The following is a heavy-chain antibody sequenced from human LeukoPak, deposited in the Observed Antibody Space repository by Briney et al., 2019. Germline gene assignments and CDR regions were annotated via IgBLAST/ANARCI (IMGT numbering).Heavy chain of an antibody. CDR1: GGSISSGGYY. Sequence: SETLSLTCTVSGGSISSGGYYWGWIRQPPGKGLEWIGSIYYSGSTYYNPSLKSRVTISVDTSKNQFSLKLSSVTAADTAVYYCARERNSSGYYDAFDIWGQGTMVTVSS. CDR3: ARERNSSGYYDAFDI. D-gene: IGHD3-22*01. CDR2: IYYSGST. J-gene: IGHJ3*02. V-gene: IGHV4-39*07.